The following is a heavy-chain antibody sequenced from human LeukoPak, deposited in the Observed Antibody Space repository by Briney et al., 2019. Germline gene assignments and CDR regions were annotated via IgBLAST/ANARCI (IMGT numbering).Heavy chain of an antibody. CDR2: INWNGGST. J-gene: IGHJ3*02. CDR3: AKVRVAATPLGAFDI. CDR1: GFTFDDYG. Sequence: PGGSLRLSCAASGFTFDDYGMSWVRQAPGKGLEWVSGINWNGGSTGYADSVKGRFTISRDNAKNTLYLQMNSLRAEDTAVYYCAKVRVAATPLGAFDIWGQGTMVTVSS. V-gene: IGHV3-20*04. D-gene: IGHD2-15*01.